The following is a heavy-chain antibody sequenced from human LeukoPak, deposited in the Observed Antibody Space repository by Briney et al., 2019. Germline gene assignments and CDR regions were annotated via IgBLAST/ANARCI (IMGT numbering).Heavy chain of an antibody. D-gene: IGHD6-19*01. V-gene: IGHV3-74*01. Sequence: PGGSLRLSCAASGFTFSSYWMHWVRQAPGKGLVWVSRINSDGSSTSYADSVKGRFTISRDNAKNTLYLQMNSLRAEDTAVYYCARAQWLVHYAEYYFDYWGQGTLVTVSS. CDR3: ARAQWLVHYAEYYFDY. CDR2: INSDGSST. J-gene: IGHJ4*02. CDR1: GFTFSSYW.